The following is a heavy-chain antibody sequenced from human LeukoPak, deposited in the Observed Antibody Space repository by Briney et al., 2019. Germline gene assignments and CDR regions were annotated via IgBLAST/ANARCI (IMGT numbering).Heavy chain of an antibody. CDR1: GVSIRSYY. V-gene: IGHV4-59*08. Sequence: SETLSLTCSVSGVSIRSYYWSWIRQPPGKGLEWIGNTHYSGSTNYNPSLKSRVTISVDTSKNQFSLRLSSVTAADTAVYYCARHWGGTAMWDFFDYWGQGTLVTVSS. J-gene: IGHJ4*02. CDR2: THYSGST. CDR3: ARHWGGTAMWDFFDY. D-gene: IGHD5-18*01.